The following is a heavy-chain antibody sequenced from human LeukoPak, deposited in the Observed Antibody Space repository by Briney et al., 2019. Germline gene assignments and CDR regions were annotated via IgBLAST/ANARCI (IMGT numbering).Heavy chain of an antibody. CDR3: AKSYNGYESKPDY. D-gene: IGHD5-12*01. V-gene: IGHV3-53*01. CDR2: INSGGRT. J-gene: IGHJ4*02. Sequence: GGSLRLSCVASGNYWMHWVRQAPGKGLVWASHINSGGRTFYTDSVKGRFTISRDNSKITLYLQMNSLRAEDTAVYYCAKSYNGYESKPDYWGQGTLVTVSS. CDR1: GNYW.